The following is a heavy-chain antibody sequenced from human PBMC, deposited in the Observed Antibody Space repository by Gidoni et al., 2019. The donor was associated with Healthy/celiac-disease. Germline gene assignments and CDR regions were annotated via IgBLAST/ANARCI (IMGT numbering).Heavy chain of an antibody. Sequence: QVQLQESGPGLVKPSETLSLTCTVSGGSISSYYWSWIRQPPGKGLEWIGYIYYSGSTNYNPSLKSRVTISVDTSKNQFSLKLSSVTAADTAVYYCAREVSLTGGHDAFDIWGQGTMVTVSS. CDR2: IYYSGST. CDR3: AREVSLTGGHDAFDI. CDR1: GGSISSYY. V-gene: IGHV4-59*01. D-gene: IGHD6-25*01. J-gene: IGHJ3*02.